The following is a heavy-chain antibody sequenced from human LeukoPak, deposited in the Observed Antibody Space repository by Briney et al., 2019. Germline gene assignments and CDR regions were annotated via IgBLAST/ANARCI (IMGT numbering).Heavy chain of an antibody. V-gene: IGHV4-59*01. CDR3: VRVVGATGSSDY. CDR1: GGSISSDY. J-gene: IGHJ4*02. CDR2: IYYIGST. Sequence: SETLSLTCTVSGGSISSDYWRWIRHAPGKGLEWIGYIYYIGSTNYNPSLKSRITISVDTSKSHFPLKLSSVTAADTAVYYCVRVVGATGSSDYWGQGTLVTVSS. D-gene: IGHD1-26*01.